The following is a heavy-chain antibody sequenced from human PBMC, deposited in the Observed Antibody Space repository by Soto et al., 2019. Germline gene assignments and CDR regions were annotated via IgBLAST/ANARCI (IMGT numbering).Heavy chain of an antibody. CDR2: ISSSSSYI. CDR1: GFTLSTFA. V-gene: IGHV3-21*01. Sequence: GGSLRLSCAASGFTLSTFAMSWVRQAPGKGLEWVSSISSSSSYIYYADSVKGRFTISRDNAKNSLYLQMNSLRAEDTAVYYCARDEEHHYYYYGMDVWGQGTTVTVSS. CDR3: ARDEEHHYYYYGMDV. J-gene: IGHJ6*02.